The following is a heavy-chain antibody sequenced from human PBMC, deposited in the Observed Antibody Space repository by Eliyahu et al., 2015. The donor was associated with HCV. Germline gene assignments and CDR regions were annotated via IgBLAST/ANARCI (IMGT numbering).Heavy chain of an antibody. V-gene: IGHV3-30*18. CDR2: ISYDGSNK. CDR1: GFXFSNYG. CDR3: AKSRMFGNYFRPLDY. D-gene: IGHD2/OR15-2a*01. J-gene: IGHJ4*02. Sequence: QVQLVESGGGVVQPGRSLRLSCAASGFXFSNYGMHWVRQAPGKGLEWVAVISYDGSNKFYADSVKGRFTISRDNSNNTLYLQMNSLRAEDTALYYCAKSRMFGNYFRPLDYWGQGALITVSS.